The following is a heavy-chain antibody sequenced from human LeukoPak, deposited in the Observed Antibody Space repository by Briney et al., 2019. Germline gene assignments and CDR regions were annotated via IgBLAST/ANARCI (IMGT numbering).Heavy chain of an antibody. Sequence: PGGSLRLSCAASGFTFSSYGMHWVRQAPGKGLEWVAFIRYDGSNKYYADSVKGRFTISRDNSKNTLYLQMNSLRAEDTAVYYCAKGSSSSWLYYYYYYMDVWGKGTTATVSS. CDR1: GFTFSSYG. CDR3: AKGSSSSWLYYYYYYMDV. CDR2: IRYDGSNK. J-gene: IGHJ6*03. D-gene: IGHD6-13*01. V-gene: IGHV3-30*02.